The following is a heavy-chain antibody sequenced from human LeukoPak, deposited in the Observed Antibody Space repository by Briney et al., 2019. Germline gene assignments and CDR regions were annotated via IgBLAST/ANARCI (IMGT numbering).Heavy chain of an antibody. D-gene: IGHD1-26*01. CDR2: INHSGST. Sequence: PSETLCLTCAVYGGSFSGYYWSWIRQPPGKGLEWIGEINHSGSTNYNPSLKSRVTISVDTSRNQFSLKLSSVTAADTAVYYCARYQWELSNRYFDLWRRGTLVTVSS. V-gene: IGHV4-34*01. CDR1: GGSFSGYY. J-gene: IGHJ2*01. CDR3: ARYQWELSNRYFDL.